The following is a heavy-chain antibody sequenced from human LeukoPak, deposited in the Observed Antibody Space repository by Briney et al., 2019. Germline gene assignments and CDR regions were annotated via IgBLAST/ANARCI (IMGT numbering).Heavy chain of an antibody. Sequence: SETLSLTCTVSGGSISSSSYYWGWIRQPPGKGLEWIGYIYYTGTSYNPSLKSRVTISADTSKNQFSLNLSSVTAADTAVYYCASRKLGNDYWGQGTLVTVSS. CDR1: GGSISSSSYY. J-gene: IGHJ4*02. D-gene: IGHD7-27*01. CDR3: ASRKLGNDY. CDR2: IYYTGT. V-gene: IGHV4-61*05.